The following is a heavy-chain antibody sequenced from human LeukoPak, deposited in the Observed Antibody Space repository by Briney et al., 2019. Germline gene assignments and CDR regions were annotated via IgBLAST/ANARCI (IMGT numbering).Heavy chain of an antibody. D-gene: IGHD3-16*02. J-gene: IGHJ6*02. CDR2: ISSSGTTI. V-gene: IGHV3-48*03. CDR1: RFTFRDYD. Sequence: PGGSLRLSCAASRFTFRDYDMNWVRQAPGKGLEWVSYISSSGTTIYYADTVKGRFTISRDNAKISLYLQMTSLRAEDTAVYFCARLYRDTAGSLAGMDVWGRGTTVAVSS. CDR3: ARLYRDTAGSLAGMDV.